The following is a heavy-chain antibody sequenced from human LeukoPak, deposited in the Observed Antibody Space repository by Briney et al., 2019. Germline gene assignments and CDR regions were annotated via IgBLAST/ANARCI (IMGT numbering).Heavy chain of an antibody. J-gene: IGHJ4*02. D-gene: IGHD1-26*01. Sequence: ASVKVSCKASGYTFTSYDISWVRQASGQGLEWMGWMNPNSGNTGYAQKFQGRVTMTRNTSISTAYMELSSLRSEDTAVYYCATGFIVGAHFDYWGQGTLVTVSS. CDR2: MNPNSGNT. CDR3: ATGFIVGAHFDY. CDR1: GYTFTSYD. V-gene: IGHV1-8*01.